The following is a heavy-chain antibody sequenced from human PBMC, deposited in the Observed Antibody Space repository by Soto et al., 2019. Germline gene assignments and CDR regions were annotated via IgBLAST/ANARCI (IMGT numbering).Heavy chain of an antibody. Sequence: GGSLRLSCAASGFTFSNAWMNWVRQAPGKGLEWVGRIKSKTDGGTTDYAAPVKGRFTISRDDSKNTLYLQMNSLKTEDTAVYYCTTDNSWRWLQNTLYFDYWGQGTLVTVSS. CDR2: IKSKTDGGTT. D-gene: IGHD1-26*01. CDR3: TTDNSWRWLQNTLYFDY. J-gene: IGHJ4*02. V-gene: IGHV3-15*07. CDR1: GFTFSNAW.